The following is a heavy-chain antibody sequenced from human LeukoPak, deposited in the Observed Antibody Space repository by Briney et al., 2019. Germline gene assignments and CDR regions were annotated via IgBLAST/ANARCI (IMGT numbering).Heavy chain of an antibody. CDR2: ISSRSTYI. D-gene: IGHD5-12*01. V-gene: IGHV3-21*01. CDR1: GFSLSRYS. Sequence: PGGSLRLSCTAPGFSLSRYSLNWVRQAPGKGLEWVATISSRSTYIYYADSVKGRFTISRDNAANSLYLHMTSLRAEDTALYSCASGMEATISYFDNWGQGTLVTVSS. CDR3: ASGMEATISYFDN. J-gene: IGHJ4*02.